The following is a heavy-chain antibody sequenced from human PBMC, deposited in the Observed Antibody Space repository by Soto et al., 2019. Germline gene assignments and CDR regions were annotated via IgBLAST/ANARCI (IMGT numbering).Heavy chain of an antibody. D-gene: IGHD3-3*01. CDR1: AYTFTDYA. CDR2: INAGNGDT. V-gene: IGHV1-3*01. Sequence: QVELVQSGTEVKKPGASVKIPCKASAYTFTDYAIHWLRQAPGHRLEWMGWINAGNGDTKYSQKFQGRVTIPRDTSANTAYMGLTNLTSEDTALYFCARCVTIFGVVSDTPFDLWGRGSLVSVSS. CDR3: ARCVTIFGVVSDTPFDL. J-gene: IGHJ2*01.